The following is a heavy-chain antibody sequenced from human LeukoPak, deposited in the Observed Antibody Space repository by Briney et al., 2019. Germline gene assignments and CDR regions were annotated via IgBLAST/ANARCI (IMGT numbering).Heavy chain of an antibody. V-gene: IGHV5-51*01. J-gene: IGHJ6*03. CDR2: IYSADSDT. D-gene: IGHD2-21*02. CDR3: ARQSGDYPYYYYMDV. CDR1: GYSFTRYW. Sequence: GESLKISCKGSGYSFTRYWIGWVRQMPGKGLEWMGMIYSADSDTRYSPSFRGQGTISADTSVSTAYLQLSSLKASDTAMYYCARQSGDYPYYYYMDVWGKGTTVTISS.